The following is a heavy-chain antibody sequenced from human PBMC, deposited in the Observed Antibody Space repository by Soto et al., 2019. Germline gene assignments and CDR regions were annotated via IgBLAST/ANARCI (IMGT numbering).Heavy chain of an antibody. Sequence: QMQLAQSGPEVKKPGTSVKVSCKASGFTFTSSAVQWVRQARGQRLEWIGWIVVGSGNTNYAQKFQERVTITRDMSTSTAYMELSSLRSEDTAVYYCAAPYSSSWGQYGMDVWGQGTTVTVSS. J-gene: IGHJ6*02. D-gene: IGHD6-13*01. CDR2: IVVGSGNT. V-gene: IGHV1-58*01. CDR1: GFTFTSSA. CDR3: AAPYSSSWGQYGMDV.